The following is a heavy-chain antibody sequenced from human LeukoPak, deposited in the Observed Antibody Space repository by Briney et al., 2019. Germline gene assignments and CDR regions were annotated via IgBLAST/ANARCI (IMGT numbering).Heavy chain of an antibody. CDR3: ARDRAVAGLDY. CDR1: GGSISSYY. CDR2: IYYSGST. Sequence: SETLSLTCTVSGGSISSYYWSWLRQPPGKGLEWIGYIYYSGSTNYNPSLKSRVTISVDTSKNQFSLKMSSVTAADTAVYYCARDRAVAGLDYWGQGTLVTVSS. V-gene: IGHV4-59*01. J-gene: IGHJ4*02. D-gene: IGHD6-19*01.